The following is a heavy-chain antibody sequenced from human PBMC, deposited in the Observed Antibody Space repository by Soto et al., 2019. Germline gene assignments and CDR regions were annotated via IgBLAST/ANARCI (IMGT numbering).Heavy chain of an antibody. CDR3: ARGLVRAVITHFDY. CDR1: GYTFTSYA. Sequence: SSVKVSCKASGYTFTSYAMHWVRQAPGQRLEWMGWINAGNGNTKYSQKFQGRVTITRETSASTAYMELSSLRFDDAAVYYCARGLVRAVITHFDYWGQGTLVTVSS. CDR2: INAGNGNT. V-gene: IGHV1-3*01. D-gene: IGHD3-10*01. J-gene: IGHJ4*02.